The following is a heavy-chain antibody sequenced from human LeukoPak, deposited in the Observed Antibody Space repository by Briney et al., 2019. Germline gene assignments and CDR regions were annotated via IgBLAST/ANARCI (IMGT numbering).Heavy chain of an antibody. D-gene: IGHD3-10*01. V-gene: IGHV3-53*01. CDR2: IYSGGST. J-gene: IGHJ4*02. CDR3: ARNGRGWGSYYNGDFDY. Sequence: GGSLRLSCAASGFTVSSNYMSWVRQAPGKGLEWVSVIYSGGSTYYADSVKGRFTISRDNSKNTLYLQMNSLRAEDTAVYYCARNGRGWGSYYNGDFDYGARGTLVTVSS. CDR1: GFTVSSNY.